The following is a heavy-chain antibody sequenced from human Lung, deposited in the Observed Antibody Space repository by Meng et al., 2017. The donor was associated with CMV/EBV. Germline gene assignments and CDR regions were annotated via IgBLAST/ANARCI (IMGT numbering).Heavy chain of an antibody. Sequence: SVKVSXKASGGAFSNYVIGWVRQAPGQGLEWLGGIIPSFDTTRYAQKFQGRVSITTDESTMTAYLELASLTSDDTAVYYCARAGLLPHAFDVWGQGTVVXVSS. CDR1: GGAFSNYV. CDR2: IIPSFDTT. CDR3: ARAGLLPHAFDV. V-gene: IGHV1-69*05. D-gene: IGHD3-10*01. J-gene: IGHJ3*01.